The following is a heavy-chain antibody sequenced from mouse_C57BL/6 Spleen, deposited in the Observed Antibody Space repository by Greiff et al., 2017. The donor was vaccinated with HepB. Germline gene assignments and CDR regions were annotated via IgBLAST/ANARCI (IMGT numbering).Heavy chain of an antibody. J-gene: IGHJ2*01. D-gene: IGHD3-2*02. V-gene: IGHV5-4*01. CDR2: ISDGGSYT. CDR3: ARQTAQDYFDY. Sequence: EVQLVESGGGLVKPGGSLKLSCAASGFTFSSYAMSWVRQTPEKRLEWVATISDGGSYTYYPDNVKGRFTIARDNAKNNLYLQMSHLKSEDTAMYYCARQTAQDYFDYWGQGTTLTGSS. CDR1: GFTFSSYA.